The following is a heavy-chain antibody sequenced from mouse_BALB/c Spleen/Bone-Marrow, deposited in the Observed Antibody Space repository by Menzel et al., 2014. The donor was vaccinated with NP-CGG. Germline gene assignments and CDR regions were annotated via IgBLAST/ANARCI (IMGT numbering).Heavy chain of an antibody. CDR1: GFTFSSYT. CDR2: TSSGGSYT. J-gene: IGHJ3*01. V-gene: IGHV5-6-4*01. Sequence: DVQLVESGGGLVKPGGSLKLSCAASGFTFSSYTMSWVRQTPEKRLEWVATTSSGGSYTYYPDSVKGRFTISRGNAKNPLDLQMSSLKSEDTAMYYCTRDDYDGAWFAYWGQGTLVTVSA. CDR3: TRDDYDGAWFAY. D-gene: IGHD2-4*01.